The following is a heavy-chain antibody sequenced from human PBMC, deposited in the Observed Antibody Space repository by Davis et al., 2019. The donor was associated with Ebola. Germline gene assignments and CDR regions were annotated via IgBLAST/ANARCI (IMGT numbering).Heavy chain of an antibody. J-gene: IGHJ5*02. Sequence: GSLRLSCTVSGGSISSYYWSWIRQPPGKGLEWIGYIYYSGSTNYNPSLKSRVTISVDTSKNQFSLKLSSVTAADTAVYYCARIIGYSRFDPWGQGTLVTVSS. V-gene: IGHV4-59*01. D-gene: IGHD2-15*01. CDR1: GGSISSYY. CDR2: IYYSGST. CDR3: ARIIGYSRFDP.